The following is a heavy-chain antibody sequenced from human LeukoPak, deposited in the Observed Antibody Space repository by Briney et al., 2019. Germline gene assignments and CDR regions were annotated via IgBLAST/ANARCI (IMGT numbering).Heavy chain of an antibody. CDR2: ISRSGSTI. CDR1: GFSFSSFE. D-gene: IGHD2-21*01. Sequence: PGGSLRLSCAAFGFSFSSFEMNWVRQGPGKGLEWVSYISRSGSTIYYADSVKGRFTISRDNAKNSLYLQMSSLRAEDTAVYYCARGRCGGDCLGWFDPGAREPWSPSTQ. V-gene: IGHV3-48*03. J-gene: IGHJ5*02. CDR3: ARGRCGGDCLGWFDP.